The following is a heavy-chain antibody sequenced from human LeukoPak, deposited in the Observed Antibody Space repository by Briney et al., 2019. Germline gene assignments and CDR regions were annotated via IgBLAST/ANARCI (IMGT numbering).Heavy chain of an antibody. V-gene: IGHV3-7*04. CDR3: ARGFTGSYDW. D-gene: IGHD3-10*01. CDR2: IKEDGSAK. Sequence: GGSLILSCAASGFTFSNYWVTWVRQAPGKGLEWVAIIKEDGSAKFYVDSVKGRFTISRDNAKSALSLEMNSLRAEDTALYYCARGFTGSYDWWGQGTLVTVSS. J-gene: IGHJ4*02. CDR1: GFTFSNYW.